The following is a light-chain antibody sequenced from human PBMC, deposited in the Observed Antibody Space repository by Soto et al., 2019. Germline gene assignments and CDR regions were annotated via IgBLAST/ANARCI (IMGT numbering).Light chain of an antibody. V-gene: IGLV3-21*02. CDR1: NIGSKS. CDR3: QVWDSSRDHPV. CDR2: DDS. Sequence: SYELTQPPSVSVAPGQTARITCGGTNIGSKSVHWYQQKPGQAPVLVVYDDSDRPSGIPERFSGSNSGNTATLTISRVEAGDEADYYCQVWDSSRDHPVFGGGTKLTVL. J-gene: IGLJ2*01.